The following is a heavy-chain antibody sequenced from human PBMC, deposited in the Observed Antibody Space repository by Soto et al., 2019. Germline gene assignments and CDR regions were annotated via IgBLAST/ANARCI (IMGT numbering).Heavy chain of an antibody. J-gene: IGHJ4*02. CDR3: ARAGQWLFDY. CDR2: TYYRSKWYN. Sequence: QVQLQQSGPGLVKPSQTLSLTCAISGDSVSSKSAGWNWIRQSPSRGLEWLGRTYYRSKWYNEYAVSVKGRITINPDTYKNQFSLQLNSVTPEDTALYYCARAGQWLFDYWGQGTLVTVSS. V-gene: IGHV6-1*01. D-gene: IGHD6-19*01. CDR1: GDSVSSKSAG.